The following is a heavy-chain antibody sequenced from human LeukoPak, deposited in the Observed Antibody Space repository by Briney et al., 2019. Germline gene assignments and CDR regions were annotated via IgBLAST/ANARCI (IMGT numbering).Heavy chain of an antibody. J-gene: IGHJ6*02. D-gene: IGHD3-3*01. Sequence: SETLSLTCAVYGGSFSGYYWSWICQPPGKGLEWIGEINHSGSTNYNPSLKSRVTISVDTSKNQFSLKLSSVTAADTAVYYCARGDFWSGYFSVWGQGTTVTVSS. CDR3: ARGDFWSGYFSV. CDR2: INHSGST. V-gene: IGHV4-34*01. CDR1: GGSFSGYY.